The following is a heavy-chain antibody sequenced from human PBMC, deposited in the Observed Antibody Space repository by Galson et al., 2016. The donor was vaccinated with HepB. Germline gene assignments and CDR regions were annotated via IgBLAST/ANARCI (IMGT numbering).Heavy chain of an antibody. V-gene: IGHV4-4*02. CDR3: TKRGVSYSGSGELARAVSPPFDY. J-gene: IGHJ4*02. Sequence: SETLSLTCAVSGGPISSNNWWTWVRQPPGKGLEWIGEIFQSGGTNYNPSLTSRVTISVDKSKNQFSLRLTSVTAADTAIYYCTKRGVSYSGSGELARAVSPPFDYGGQGPLVTVYS. CDR1: GGPISSNNW. CDR2: IFQSGGT. D-gene: IGHD3-10*01.